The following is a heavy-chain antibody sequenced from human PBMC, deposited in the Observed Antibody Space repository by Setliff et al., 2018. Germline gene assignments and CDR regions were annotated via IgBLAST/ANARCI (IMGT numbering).Heavy chain of an antibody. D-gene: IGHD2-8*01. J-gene: IGHJ4*02. CDR1: GFTFSSYW. CDR2: ISSSSNTI. V-gene: IGHV3-48*04. CDR3: ARVGVPAVGLYFDY. Sequence: PGGSLRLSCVASGFTFSSYWMSWVRQAPGKGLEWVSYISSSSNTIYYADSVRGRFTISRDNAKNSLFLQMNSLRAEDTAVYYCARVGVPAVGLYFDYWGQGTLVTVSS.